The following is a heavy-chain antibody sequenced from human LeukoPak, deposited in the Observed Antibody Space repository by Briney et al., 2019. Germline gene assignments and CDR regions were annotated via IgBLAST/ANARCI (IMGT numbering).Heavy chain of an antibody. Sequence: HPGGSLRLSCAASGFTFRNYGMQWVRQTPGKGLEWVTLISYDGSDKYYADSVKGRFSISRDNSKNTLYLQMNSLRAEGTAVYYCASLRSGSGTFYNDYWGQGTLVTVSS. V-gene: IGHV3-30*03. CDR2: ISYDGSDK. CDR1: GFTFRNYG. CDR3: ASLRSGSGTFYNDY. J-gene: IGHJ4*02. D-gene: IGHD3-10*01.